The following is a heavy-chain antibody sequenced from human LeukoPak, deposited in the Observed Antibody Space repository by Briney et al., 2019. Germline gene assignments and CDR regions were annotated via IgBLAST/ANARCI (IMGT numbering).Heavy chain of an antibody. Sequence: GGSLRLSCAASGFTFSSHSMTWVRQAPGKGLEWVSSISSSSNYIHYADSVKGRFTISRDNAKNSLYLQMNSLRAEDTAVYYCARTSPTKSLDYWGQGTLVTVSS. CDR2: ISSSSNYI. D-gene: IGHD2-2*01. CDR1: GFTFSSHS. V-gene: IGHV3-21*01. J-gene: IGHJ4*02. CDR3: ARTSPTKSLDY.